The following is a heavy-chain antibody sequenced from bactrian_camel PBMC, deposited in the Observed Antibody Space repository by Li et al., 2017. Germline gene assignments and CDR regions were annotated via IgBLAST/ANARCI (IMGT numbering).Heavy chain of an antibody. CDR3: AAARLCGSRPLYGGQYDI. V-gene: IGHV3S55*01. CDR1: RDTISRAC. J-gene: IGHJ4*01. Sequence: VQLVESGGGSVQAGESLRTSCVSSRDTISRACRMAWFRQGPGKEREGVATIGFADSTTYADSVMGRFTIAKDNTKNTLYLQMNSLKLEDAGRYFCAAARLCGSRPLYGGQYDIWGQGTQVTVS. CDR2: IGFADST. D-gene: IGHD4*01.